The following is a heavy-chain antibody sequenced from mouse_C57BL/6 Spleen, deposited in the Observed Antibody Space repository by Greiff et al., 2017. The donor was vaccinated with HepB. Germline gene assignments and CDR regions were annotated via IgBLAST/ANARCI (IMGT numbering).Heavy chain of an antibody. Sequence: EEQLVESGGGLVQPGGSLSLSCAASGFTFTDYYMSWVRQPPGKALEWLGFIRNKANGYTTEYSASVKGRFTISRDNSQSILYLQMNALRAEDSATYYCARYKGLRPYAMDYWGQGTSVTVSS. CDR1: GFTFTDYY. J-gene: IGHJ4*01. V-gene: IGHV7-3*01. CDR3: ARYKGLRPYAMDY. D-gene: IGHD2-2*01. CDR2: IRNKANGYTT.